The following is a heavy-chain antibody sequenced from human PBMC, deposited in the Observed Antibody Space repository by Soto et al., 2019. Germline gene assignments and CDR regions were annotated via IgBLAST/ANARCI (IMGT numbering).Heavy chain of an antibody. J-gene: IGHJ5*02. CDR3: AQVWQSDT. D-gene: IGHD2-21*01. V-gene: IGHV3-23*01. CDR2: INANGGST. CDR1: GFTFSNYA. Sequence: GVSLSLSCAASGFTFSNYAMSWVRQAPGKGLEWVSSINANGGSTFYADSVKGRFTISRDNSKNTLYLQMNSLRVEDTAIDDCAQVWQSDTWGQGTLVTVSS.